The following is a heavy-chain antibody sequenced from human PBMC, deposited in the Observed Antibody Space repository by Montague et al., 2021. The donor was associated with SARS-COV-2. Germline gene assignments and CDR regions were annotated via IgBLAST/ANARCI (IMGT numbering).Heavy chain of an antibody. D-gene: IGHD6-19*01. CDR2: IKYNGGNT. Sequence: SLRLSCAASGFTFSDYGMSWVRQAPGKGLEWVSVIKYNGGNTGYADSVKGRFTISRDNAKNTLYLQMNSLRAEDTALYHCARASSDWDGYYYGMVFWGQGTLVTVSS. CDR1: GFTFSDYG. J-gene: IGHJ6*02. CDR3: ARASSDWDGYYYGMVF. V-gene: IGHV3-30*03.